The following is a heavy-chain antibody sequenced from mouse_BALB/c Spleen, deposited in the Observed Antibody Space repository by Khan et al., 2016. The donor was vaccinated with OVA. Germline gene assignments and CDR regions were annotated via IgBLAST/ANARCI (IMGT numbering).Heavy chain of an antibody. CDR2: IDTYNGVT. V-gene: IGHV1S135*01. Sequence: VQLKQSGPELVRPGASVKVSCKASGYAFTTYTMYWVQQSHGKSLEWIGYIDTYNGVTYYNQNFKDKATLTVDKSSSAAYMQLDSLTSEASAVYFCARASDGYCPLAYWGQGTLVTGSA. CDR3: ARASDGYCPLAY. D-gene: IGHD2-3*01. CDR1: GYAFTTYT. J-gene: IGHJ3*01.